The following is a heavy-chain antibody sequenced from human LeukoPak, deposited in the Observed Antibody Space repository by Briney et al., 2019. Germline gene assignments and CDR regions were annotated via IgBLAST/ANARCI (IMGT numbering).Heavy chain of an antibody. V-gene: IGHV1-18*01. CDR1: GYTFTSYG. Sequence: GASVKVSCKASGYTFTSYGINWVRQAPGQGLEWMGWISAYNGNTNYAQKLQGRVTMTTDTSTSTAYMELRSLRSDDTAVYYCARGVTYYYDSSGYYNPHFDYWGQGTLVTVSS. CDR3: ARGVTYYYDSSGYYNPHFDY. J-gene: IGHJ4*02. D-gene: IGHD3-22*01. CDR2: ISAYNGNT.